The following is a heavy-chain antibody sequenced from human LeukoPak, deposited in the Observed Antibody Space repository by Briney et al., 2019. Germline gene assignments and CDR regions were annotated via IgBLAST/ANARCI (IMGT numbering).Heavy chain of an antibody. Sequence: PGGSLRLSCADSGFTSSSYEMSWVRQAPGKGLEWVSHISGSGSDIHYAGSVRGRFTISRDNAQNSLYLQMSSLRAEDTAVYYCARDLRVGAINFDDWGQGTLVTVSP. CDR3: ARDLRVGAINFDD. CDR2: ISGSGSDI. V-gene: IGHV3-48*03. D-gene: IGHD1-26*01. CDR1: GFTSSSYE. J-gene: IGHJ4*02.